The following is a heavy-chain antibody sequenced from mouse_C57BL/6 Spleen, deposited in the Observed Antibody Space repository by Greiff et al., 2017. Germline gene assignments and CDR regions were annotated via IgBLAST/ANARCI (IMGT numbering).Heavy chain of an antibody. Sequence: QVQLQQPGAELVMPGASVKLSCKASGYTFTSYWMHWVKQRPGQGLEWIGEIDPSDSYTNYNQKFKGKSTLTVDKSSSTAYMQLSSLTSEDSAVYYCARLYGSSYYWYFDVWGTGTTVTVSS. D-gene: IGHD1-1*01. J-gene: IGHJ1*03. CDR1: GYTFTSYW. CDR2: IDPSDSYT. CDR3: ARLYGSSYYWYFDV. V-gene: IGHV1-69*01.